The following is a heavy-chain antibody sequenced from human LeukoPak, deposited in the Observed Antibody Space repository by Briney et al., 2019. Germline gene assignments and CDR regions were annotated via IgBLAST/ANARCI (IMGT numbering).Heavy chain of an antibody. CDR1: GFIFSSYD. D-gene: IGHD6-19*01. J-gene: IGHJ4*02. CDR3: AKDPWRPIAVAGTLPDY. CDR2: ISRAGDRT. Sequence: GGSLRLSCVGSGFIFSSYDMGWVRQAPGKGLEWVSSISRAGDRTYYEDSVKGRFTISRDNSKNTLYLQMNSLRAEDTAVYYCAKDPWRPIAVAGTLPDYWGQGTLVTVSS. V-gene: IGHV3-23*01.